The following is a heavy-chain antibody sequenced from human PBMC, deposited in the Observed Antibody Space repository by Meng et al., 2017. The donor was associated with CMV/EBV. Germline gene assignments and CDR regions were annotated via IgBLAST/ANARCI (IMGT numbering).Heavy chain of an antibody. J-gene: IGHJ4*02. CDR2: IYTSGST. CDR3: ARGVQEYSYGQPTHFDY. CDR1: GGSISSGSYY. D-gene: IGHD5-18*01. V-gene: IGHV4-61*02. Sequence: QVQLQESGPGLVKPSQTLSHPCTVSGGSISSGSYYWSWIRQPAGKGLEWIGRIYTSGSTNYNPSLKSRVTISVDTSKNQFSLKLSSVTAADTAVYYCARGVQEYSYGQPTHFDYWGQGTLVTVSS.